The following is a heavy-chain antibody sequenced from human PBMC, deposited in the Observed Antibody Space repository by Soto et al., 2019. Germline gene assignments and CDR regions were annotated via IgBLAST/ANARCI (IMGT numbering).Heavy chain of an antibody. D-gene: IGHD1-26*01. V-gene: IGHV3-48*03. CDR2: ISGSGAVV. Sequence: GSLRLSCTASEFNFNSYEMTWVRQAPGKGLEWISYISGSGAVVYYAASVKGRFTISRDNAKKSLYLQMNDLRADDTAVYYCARDLKGSYYGLEYWGQGTLVTVSS. J-gene: IGHJ4*02. CDR3: ARDLKGSYYGLEY. CDR1: EFNFNSYE.